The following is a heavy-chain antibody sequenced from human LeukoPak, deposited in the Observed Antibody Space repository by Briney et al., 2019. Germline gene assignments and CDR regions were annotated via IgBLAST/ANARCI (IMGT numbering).Heavy chain of an antibody. Sequence: GGSLSLSCAGSGCLFCDHYIHKVRQAPGKGLEWVGRTRNKAESYKTEYAASVQGRFTISRDDAKKSLFLHMSSLKIEDTAEDGGARESVFFEVVTRSYMDVWGKGTTVTVSS. V-gene: IGHV3-72*01. CDR2: TRNKAESYKT. CDR1: GCLFCDHY. J-gene: IGHJ6*03. D-gene: IGHD3-3*01. CDR3: ARESVFFEVVTRSYMDV.